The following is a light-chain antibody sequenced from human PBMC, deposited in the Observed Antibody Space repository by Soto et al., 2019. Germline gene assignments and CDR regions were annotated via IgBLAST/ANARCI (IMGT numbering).Light chain of an antibody. CDR1: QSVRRS. Sequence: EIVMTQAPPTLSVSPGVRDTLSFRASQSVRRSLAWCQLKPGQAPTLLIDGAATRASGISARFSGIVSGTDFTLTISSLQSDDLAVYYSQQYNDWPMFGPETKVDNK. J-gene: IGKJ1*01. CDR3: QQYNDWPM. CDR2: GAA. V-gene: IGKV3-15*01.